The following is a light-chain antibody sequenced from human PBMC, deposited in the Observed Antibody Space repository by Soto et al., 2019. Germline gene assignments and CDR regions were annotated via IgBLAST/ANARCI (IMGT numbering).Light chain of an antibody. J-gene: IGKJ5*01. CDR3: QQYNNGPPIT. Sequence: EIMMTQSPATLSVSPGERATLSCRASQSVRNNLAWYQQKPGQAPRLLIYYESTRATGIPARFSGSGSGTEFTLTISSLQSEDFALYYCQQYNNGPPITFGQGTRLEIK. V-gene: IGKV3-15*01. CDR1: QSVRNN. CDR2: YES.